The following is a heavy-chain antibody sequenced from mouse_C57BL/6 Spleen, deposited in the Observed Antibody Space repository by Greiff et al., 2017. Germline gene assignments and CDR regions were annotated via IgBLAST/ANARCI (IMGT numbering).Heavy chain of an antibody. CDR1: GYTFTDYE. V-gene: IGHV1-15*01. J-gene: IGHJ4*01. Sequence: QVQLQQSGAELVRPGASVTLSCKASGYTFTDYEMHWVKQTPVHGLEWIGAIDPETGGTAYNQKFKGKAILTADKSSSPAYMELRSLTSEDSAVYYCTRYWAPYAMDYWGQGTSVTVSS. CDR3: TRYWAPYAMDY. D-gene: IGHD4-1*01. CDR2: IDPETGGT.